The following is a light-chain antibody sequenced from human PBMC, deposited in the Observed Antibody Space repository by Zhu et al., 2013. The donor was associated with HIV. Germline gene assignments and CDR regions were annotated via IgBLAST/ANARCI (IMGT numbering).Light chain of an antibody. CDR1: EDIRND. CDR2: TAS. V-gene: IGKV1-17*01. Sequence: DIQMTQSPSSLSAFVGDRVSITCRANEDIRNDLGWFQQKPGKAPERLIYTASSLRPGVPMRFYANGSGTDFILTISSLQPEDSATYYCLQYRHYPRTFGQGTTVDI. CDR3: LQYRHYPRT. J-gene: IGKJ1*01.